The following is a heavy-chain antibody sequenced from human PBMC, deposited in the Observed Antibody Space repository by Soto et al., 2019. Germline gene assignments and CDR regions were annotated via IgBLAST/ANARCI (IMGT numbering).Heavy chain of an antibody. CDR1: GDSVSIDRAA. D-gene: IGHD1-1*01. CDR3: ARGNWNYPGMDV. V-gene: IGHV6-1*01. Sequence: SQTLAHTCTISGDSVSIDRAAWNWIRQSPSRGLEWLGRTYYRSKWYNDYAVSVKSRITINPDTSKNQFSLQLNSVTPEDTAVYYCARGNWNYPGMDVWGQGTTVTV. CDR2: TYYRSKWYN. J-gene: IGHJ6*02.